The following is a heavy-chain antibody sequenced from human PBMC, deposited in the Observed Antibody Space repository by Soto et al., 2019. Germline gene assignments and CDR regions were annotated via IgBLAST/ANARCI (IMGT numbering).Heavy chain of an antibody. CDR1: GYTFTSYA. CDR3: ARVWITGTHNWFDP. V-gene: IGHV1-3*01. Sequence: ASVKVSWKASGYTFTSYAMHWVRQAPGQRLEWMGWINAGNGNTKYSQKFQGRVTITRDTSASTAYMELRSLRSDDTAVYYCARVWITGTHNWFDPWGQGTLVTVSS. J-gene: IGHJ5*02. CDR2: INAGNGNT. D-gene: IGHD1-20*01.